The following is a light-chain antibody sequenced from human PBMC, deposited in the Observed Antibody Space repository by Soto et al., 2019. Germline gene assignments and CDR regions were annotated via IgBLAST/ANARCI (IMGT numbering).Light chain of an antibody. V-gene: IGLV2-14*01. CDR3: ISYTTISTYV. CDR2: EVS. Sequence: LTQPASVSGSPGQSITISCTGTSSDVGGYNYVSWYQQHPGKAPKLMIYEVSNRPSGVSNRFSGYKSGNTASLTISGLQAEDEADYYCISYTTISTYVFGTGSKVTVL. CDR1: SSDVGGYNY. J-gene: IGLJ1*01.